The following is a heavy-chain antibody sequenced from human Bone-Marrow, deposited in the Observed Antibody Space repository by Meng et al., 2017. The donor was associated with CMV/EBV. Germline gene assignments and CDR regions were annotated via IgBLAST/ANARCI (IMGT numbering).Heavy chain of an antibody. D-gene: IGHD4-17*01. J-gene: IGHJ4*02. Sequence: ASGLTFSDYYMDWVRQAPGKGLELVSSIRNKASGYTTNYAASVKGRFTISRDDSKNSLYLQMNSLKTEDTAVYYCAVLPGSSVTTAYWGQGTLVTVSS. V-gene: IGHV3-72*01. CDR1: GLTFSDYY. CDR3: AVLPGSSVTTAY. CDR2: IRNKASGYTT.